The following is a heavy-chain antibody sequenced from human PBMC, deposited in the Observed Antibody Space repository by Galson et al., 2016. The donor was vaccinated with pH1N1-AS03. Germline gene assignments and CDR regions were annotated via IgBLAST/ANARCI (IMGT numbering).Heavy chain of an antibody. CDR1: GYTFTKYW. CDR2: IFPGDSDT. CDR3: ARRAYGDYVDYCDY. V-gene: IGHV5-51*01. D-gene: IGHD4-17*01. J-gene: IGHJ4*02. Sequence: QSGAEVKKPGESLKISCKGSGYTFTKYWIGWVRQMPGKGLEWMGIIFPGDSDTRYRPSFQGQVTISADKSISTAYLQLNSLKASDTAMYYCARRAYGDYVDYCDYWGQGTLVTVSS.